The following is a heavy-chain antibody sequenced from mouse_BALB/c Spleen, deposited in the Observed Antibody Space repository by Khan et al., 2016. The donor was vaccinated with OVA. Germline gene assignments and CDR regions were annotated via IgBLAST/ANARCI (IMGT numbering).Heavy chain of an antibody. Sequence: QVQLQQSGPGLVAPSQSLSITCTVSGFSLTRHGIHWVRQPPGKGLEWLGIIWAGGSTNYNSALMSRLSITKDSSKSPVFLKMNSLQTDDTAIYYCARNREPDYFDYGGQGTTLTVSS. CDR2: IWAGGST. CDR1: GFSLTRHG. CDR3: ARNREPDYFDY. V-gene: IGHV2-9*02. J-gene: IGHJ2*01.